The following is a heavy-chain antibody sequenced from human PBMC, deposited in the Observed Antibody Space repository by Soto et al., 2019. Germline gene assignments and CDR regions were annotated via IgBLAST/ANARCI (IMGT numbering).Heavy chain of an antibody. D-gene: IGHD6-6*01. V-gene: IGHV3-48*04. CDR3: ARDGGHSSSPGAYGMDV. J-gene: IGHJ6*02. CDR2: ISSSSSTI. CDR1: GFTFSSYS. Sequence: GGSLRLSCAASGFTFSSYSMNWVRQAPGKGLEWVSYISSSSSTIYYADSVKGRFTISRDNAKNSLYLQMNSLRAEDTAVYYCARDGGHSSSPGAYGMDVWGQGTTVTVSS.